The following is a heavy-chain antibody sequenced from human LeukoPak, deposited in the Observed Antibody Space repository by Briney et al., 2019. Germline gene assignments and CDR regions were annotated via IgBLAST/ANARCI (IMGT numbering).Heavy chain of an antibody. CDR1: GYTFTGYY. CDR2: INPNGGGT. Sequence: ASVKVSCKTSGYTFTGYYMHWVRQAPGQGLEWMGWINPNGGGTNYAQKLQGRVTMTTDTSTSTAYMELRSLRSDDTAVYYCARVSLLRYFDWLPYYYYYYMDVWGKGTTVTISS. CDR3: ARVSLLRYFDWLPYYYYYYMDV. J-gene: IGHJ6*03. V-gene: IGHV1-2*02. D-gene: IGHD3-9*01.